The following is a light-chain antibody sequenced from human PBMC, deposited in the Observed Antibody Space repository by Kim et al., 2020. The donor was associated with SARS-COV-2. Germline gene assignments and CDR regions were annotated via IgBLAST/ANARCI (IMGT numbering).Light chain of an antibody. CDR1: QSVTSSK. Sequence: SPGERATHSCRASQSVTSSKLAWYQQKPGQAPRLLIYGASSRATGIPDRFSGSGSGTDFTLIISRLEPEDFAVYYCQQYASSVETFGQGTKVDIK. CDR2: GAS. CDR3: QQYASSVET. V-gene: IGKV3-20*01. J-gene: IGKJ1*01.